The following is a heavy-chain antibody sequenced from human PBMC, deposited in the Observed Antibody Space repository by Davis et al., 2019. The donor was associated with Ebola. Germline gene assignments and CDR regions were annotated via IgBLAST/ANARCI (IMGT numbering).Heavy chain of an antibody. CDR3: ARNSDHYFYYMDV. J-gene: IGHJ6*03. D-gene: IGHD1/OR15-1a*01. CDR2: IVPIFATT. V-gene: IGHV1-69*13. CDR1: GGTFGSYG. Sequence: AASVTVSCKASGGTFGSYGISWVRRAPGQGLEWMGGIVPIFATTNYAQKFQDRVTITADESKSTAYMEMSGLRSEDTATYYCARNSDHYFYYMDVWGEGTTVTVSS.